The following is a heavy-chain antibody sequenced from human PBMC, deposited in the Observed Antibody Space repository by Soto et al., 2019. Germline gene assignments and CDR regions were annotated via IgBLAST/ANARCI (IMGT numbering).Heavy chain of an antibody. CDR1: GFTFSSYG. Sequence: GGSLRLSCAASGFTFSSYGIHWVRQAPGKGLEWVAVIWYDGSNKYYADSVKGRFTISRDNSKNTLYLQMNSLRAEDTAVYYCARSEQWPYYFDYWGQGTLVTVSS. CDR2: IWYDGSNK. V-gene: IGHV3-33*01. D-gene: IGHD6-19*01. CDR3: ARSEQWPYYFDY. J-gene: IGHJ4*02.